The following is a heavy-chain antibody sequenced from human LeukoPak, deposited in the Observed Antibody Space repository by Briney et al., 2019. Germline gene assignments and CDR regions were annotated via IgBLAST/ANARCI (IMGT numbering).Heavy chain of an antibody. CDR2: ISSSSSTI. CDR1: GFTFSSYS. Sequence: PGGSLRLSCAASGFTFSSYSMNWVRQAPGKGLEWVSYISSSSSTIYYADSVKGRFTISRDNAKNSLYLQMNSLRAEDTAVYYCARDGYYDFWSGYRNPDYYYYGMDVWGQGTTVTVSS. CDR3: ARDGYYDFWSGYRNPDYYYYGMDV. J-gene: IGHJ6*02. V-gene: IGHV3-48*01. D-gene: IGHD3-3*01.